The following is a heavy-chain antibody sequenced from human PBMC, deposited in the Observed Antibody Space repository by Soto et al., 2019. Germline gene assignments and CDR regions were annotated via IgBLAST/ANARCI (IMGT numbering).Heavy chain of an antibody. Sequence: GGSLRLSCAASGFTFSSYGMHWVRQAPGKGLEWVAVIWYDGSNKYYADSVKGRFTISRDNSKNTLYLQMNSLRAEDTAVYYCAREHDYGDYVSPHDAFDIWGQGTMVTVSS. CDR2: IWYDGSNK. CDR1: GFTFSSYG. J-gene: IGHJ3*02. CDR3: AREHDYGDYVSPHDAFDI. D-gene: IGHD4-17*01. V-gene: IGHV3-33*01.